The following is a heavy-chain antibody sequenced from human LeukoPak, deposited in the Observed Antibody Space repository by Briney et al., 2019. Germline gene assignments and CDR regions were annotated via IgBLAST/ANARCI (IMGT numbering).Heavy chain of an antibody. J-gene: IGHJ4*02. CDR3: TRGSNSGSFRPDF. V-gene: IGHV3-23*01. CDR1: GFTFVSHA. D-gene: IGHD1-26*01. Sequence: PGGSLRLSCAASGFTFVSHAMCWVRQAPGKGLEWVSGIRASDGSTYYADSVKGRFTSSRDNSKDTLYLQMNSLRAEDTAVYYCTRGSNSGSFRPDFWGQGTLVTVSS. CDR2: IRASDGST.